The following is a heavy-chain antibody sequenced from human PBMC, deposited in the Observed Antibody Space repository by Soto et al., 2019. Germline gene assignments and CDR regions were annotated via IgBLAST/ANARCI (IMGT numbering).Heavy chain of an antibody. D-gene: IGHD3-3*01. Sequence: SETLSLTCTVSGGSISSSSYYWGWIRQPPGKGLEWIGSIYYSGSTYYNPSLKSRVTISVDTSKNQFSLKLSSVTAADTAVYNCARLDTFFGVVSILDYGGQGTLVTVSS. J-gene: IGHJ4*02. V-gene: IGHV4-39*01. CDR2: IYYSGST. CDR1: GGSISSSSYY. CDR3: ARLDTFFGVVSILDY.